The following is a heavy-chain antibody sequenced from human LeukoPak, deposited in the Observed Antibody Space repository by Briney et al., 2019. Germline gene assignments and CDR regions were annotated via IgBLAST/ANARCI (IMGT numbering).Heavy chain of an antibody. V-gene: IGHV3-30*18. CDR2: ISYDGSNK. D-gene: IGHD6-19*01. Sequence: PGRSLRLSCAASGFTFSSYGMHWVRQAPGKGLEWGAVISYDGSNKYYADSVKGRFTISRDNSKNTLYLQMNSLRAEDTAVYYCAKDPTKRWLVPDFDYWGQGTLVTVSS. J-gene: IGHJ4*02. CDR3: AKDPTKRWLVPDFDY. CDR1: GFTFSSYG.